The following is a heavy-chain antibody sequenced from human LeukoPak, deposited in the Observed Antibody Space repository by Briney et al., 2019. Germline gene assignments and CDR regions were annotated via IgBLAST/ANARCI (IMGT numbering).Heavy chain of an antibody. J-gene: IGHJ4*02. CDR1: CCTFTSNG. V-gene: IGHV1-18*01. D-gene: IGHD3-10*01. Sequence: ASVKVSCKASCCTFTSNGISWVRQAPGQGLEWMGWISAYNGNTNYAQKLQGRVKITTDASTSTAYMELRSLRSDDTAVYYCARDLGDYYGSGSYYNYWGQGTLVTVAS. CDR2: ISAYNGNT. CDR3: ARDLGDYYGSGSYYNY.